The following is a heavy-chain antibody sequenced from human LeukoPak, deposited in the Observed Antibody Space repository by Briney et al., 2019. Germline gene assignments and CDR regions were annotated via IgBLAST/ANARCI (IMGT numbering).Heavy chain of an antibody. D-gene: IGHD3-16*01. Sequence: GGSLRLSCAPSGFTFSSDGMHWVRQAPSQRLEWVAVISYDGSNKYYADSVQGRFTISRDNSKNTLYLQMNSLRAEDTAVYYCAKEWGAFDIWGQGTMVTVSS. J-gene: IGHJ3*02. V-gene: IGHV3-30*18. CDR1: GFTFSSDG. CDR2: ISYDGSNK. CDR3: AKEWGAFDI.